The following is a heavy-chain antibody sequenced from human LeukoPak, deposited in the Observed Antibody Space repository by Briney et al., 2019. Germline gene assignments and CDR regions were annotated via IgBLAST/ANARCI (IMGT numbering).Heavy chain of an antibody. J-gene: IGHJ4*02. V-gene: IGHV3-23*01. D-gene: IGHD4-17*01. Sequence: GGSLRLSCAASGFTFSSYAMSWVRQASGKGLEWVSTVTGSGSATYYADSVKGRFIISRDNSKNTLYLQMNSLRADDTALYYCAKAMSTVMGGTDYWGQGTLVTVSS. CDR2: VTGSGSAT. CDR1: GFTFSSYA. CDR3: AKAMSTVMGGTDY.